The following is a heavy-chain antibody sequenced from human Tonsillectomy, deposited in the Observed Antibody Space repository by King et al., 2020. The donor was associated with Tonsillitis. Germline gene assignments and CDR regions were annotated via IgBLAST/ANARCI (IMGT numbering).Heavy chain of an antibody. D-gene: IGHD1-1*01. Sequence: QLQESGPGLVKPSETLSLTCTVSGGSISSYYWSWIRQPPGKGLEWIGYIYYSGSTNYTPSLKSRVTMSVDTSKSQFSLKLSSVTAADTAVYYCAREISLADAFDIWGQGTMVTVSS. J-gene: IGHJ3*02. CDR1: GGSISSYY. CDR2: IYYSGST. CDR3: AREISLADAFDI. V-gene: IGHV4-59*01.